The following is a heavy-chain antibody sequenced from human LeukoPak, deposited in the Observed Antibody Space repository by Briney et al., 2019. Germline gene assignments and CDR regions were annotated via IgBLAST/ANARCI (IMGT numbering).Heavy chain of an antibody. Sequence: PSETLSLTCIVSGGSMSGQYWSWIRRPPGKGLEWIGNMYYGGSTNYNPSLKSRVTISIDTSKNQFSLKLSSVTAADTAVYYCARRLDDMDVWGKGTTVTVSS. CDR2: MYYGGST. D-gene: IGHD4-11*01. V-gene: IGHV4-59*08. J-gene: IGHJ6*03. CDR3: ARRLDDMDV. CDR1: GGSMSGQY.